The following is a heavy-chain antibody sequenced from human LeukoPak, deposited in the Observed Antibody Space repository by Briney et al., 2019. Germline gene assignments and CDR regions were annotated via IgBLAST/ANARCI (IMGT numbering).Heavy chain of an antibody. V-gene: IGHV3-15*01. CDR3: TTEGWLRWYY. Sequence: PGGSLRLSCAASGFTFSSYAMHWVRQAPGKGLEWGGRIKSKTDGGTTDYAAPVKGRFTISRDDSKNTLYLQMNSLKTEDTAVYYCTTEGWLRWYYWGQGTLVTVSS. J-gene: IGHJ4*02. D-gene: IGHD2-15*01. CDR1: GFTFSSYA. CDR2: IKSKTDGGTT.